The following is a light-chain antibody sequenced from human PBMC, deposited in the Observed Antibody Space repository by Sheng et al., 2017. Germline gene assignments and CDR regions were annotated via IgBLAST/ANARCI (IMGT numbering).Light chain of an antibody. CDR1: QRISTW. J-gene: IGKJ2*01. CDR2: KAS. CDR3: QQCNSYPYT. V-gene: IGKV1-5*03. Sequence: DIQMTQSPSTLSASVGDRVTITCRASQRISTWLAWYQQNPGKAPKLLIYKASSLESGVPSRFSGSGSGTEFTLTISSLQPDDFATYYCQQCNSYPYTFGQGTKLEIK.